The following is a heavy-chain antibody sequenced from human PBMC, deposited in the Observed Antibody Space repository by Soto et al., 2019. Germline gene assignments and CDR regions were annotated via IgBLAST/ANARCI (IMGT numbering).Heavy chain of an antibody. CDR1: GYTFTSYY. J-gene: IGHJ6*02. V-gene: IGHV1-46*01. CDR3: AAPRATSLGYYYYGMDV. D-gene: IGHD5-12*01. Sequence: ASVKVSCKASGYTFTSYYMHWVRQAPGQGLEWMGIINPSGGSTSYAQKLQGRVTMTRDTSTSTVYMELSSLRSEDTAVYYCAAPRATSLGYYYYGMDVWGQGTTVTVSS. CDR2: INPSGGST.